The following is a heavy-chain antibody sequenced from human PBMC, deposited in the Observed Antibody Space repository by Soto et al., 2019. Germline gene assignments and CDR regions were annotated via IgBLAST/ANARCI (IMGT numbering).Heavy chain of an antibody. CDR1: GFTFSSYA. CDR2: ISYDGSNK. V-gene: IGHV3-30-3*01. CDR3: ARVYCSSTSCFGGMDV. D-gene: IGHD2-2*01. Sequence: PGGSLRLSCAASGFTFSSYAMHWVRQAPGKGLEWVAVISYDGSNKYYADSVKGRFTISRDNSKNTLYLQMNSLRAEDTAVYYCARVYCSSTSCFGGMDVRGQGTTVTVSS. J-gene: IGHJ6*02.